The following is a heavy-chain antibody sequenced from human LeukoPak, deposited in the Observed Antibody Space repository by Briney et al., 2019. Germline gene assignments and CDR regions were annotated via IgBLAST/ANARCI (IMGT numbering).Heavy chain of an antibody. CDR3: ARHACSATSCSGFDV. J-gene: IGHJ3*01. Sequence: ASVKVSCKASGYTFTAYQMHWVRQAPGQGPEWMGRINPYTGGTDYAQKFQGRVSMTRDTSISTVYLELSRLKSDDTAVYYCARHACSATSCSGFDVWGPGTMLTVSS. D-gene: IGHD2-15*01. CDR1: GYTFTAYQ. V-gene: IGHV1-2*06. CDR2: INPYTGGT.